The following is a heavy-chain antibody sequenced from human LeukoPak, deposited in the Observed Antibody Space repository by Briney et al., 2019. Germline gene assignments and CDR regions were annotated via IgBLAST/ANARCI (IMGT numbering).Heavy chain of an antibody. D-gene: IGHD2-8*01. V-gene: IGHV4-59*01. CDR1: GGSISSYY. CDR3: ARMGVPIK. J-gene: IGHJ4*02. CDR2: IYYSGST. Sequence: SETLSLTCTVSGGSISSYYWSWIRQPPGKGLEWIGYIYYSGSTTYNPSLKSRVTISVDTSKNQFSLKLSSVTAADTAVYYCARMGVPIKWGQGTLVTVSS.